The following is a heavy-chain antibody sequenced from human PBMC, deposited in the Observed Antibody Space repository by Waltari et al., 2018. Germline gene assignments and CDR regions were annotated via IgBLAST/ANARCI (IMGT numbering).Heavy chain of an antibody. V-gene: IGHV4-39*07. CDR2: INYSGST. CDR1: GGSIGRNTFY. J-gene: IGHJ5*02. Sequence: QVQLQESGPGLVKSSESLSLTGTVSGGSIGRNTFYWAWIRQPPGKRMEWMASINYSGSTYYMPSLKSRVTISVDTSRNHPSLRLTSVTAADTAVYFCVREWSSSSSWFDPWGQGTLVTVSS. D-gene: IGHD6-6*01. CDR3: VREWSSSSSWFDP.